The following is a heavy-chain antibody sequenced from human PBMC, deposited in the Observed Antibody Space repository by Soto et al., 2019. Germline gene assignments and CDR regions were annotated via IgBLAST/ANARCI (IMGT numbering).Heavy chain of an antibody. Sequence: EVQLEESGGGLIQPGGSLRLSCAASGFTVSSNDMSWLRQAQGKGLEWVSVIYSGGSTYYADSVKGRFTISRDNSKNTLSLQRYCVLGDDKAESYYARNWVDDGYPEYFELWGQGSLV. V-gene: IGHV3-53*01. CDR1: GFTVSSND. CDR3: ARNWVDDGYPEYFEL. D-gene: IGHD5-18*01. J-gene: IGHJ1*01. CDR2: IYSGGST.